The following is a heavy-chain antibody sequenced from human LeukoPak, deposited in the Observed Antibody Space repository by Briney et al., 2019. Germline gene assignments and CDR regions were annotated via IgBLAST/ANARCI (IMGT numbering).Heavy chain of an antibody. Sequence: GGSLRLSCAASGFTLSSYGMHWVRQAPGKGLEWVAVISYDGSNKYYADSVKGRFTISRDNSKNTLYLQMNSLRAEDTAVYYCAKPHRNTYYYDSYGYWGQGTLVTVSS. J-gene: IGHJ4*02. D-gene: IGHD3-22*01. CDR3: AKPHRNTYYYDSYGY. V-gene: IGHV3-30*18. CDR1: GFTLSSYG. CDR2: ISYDGSNK.